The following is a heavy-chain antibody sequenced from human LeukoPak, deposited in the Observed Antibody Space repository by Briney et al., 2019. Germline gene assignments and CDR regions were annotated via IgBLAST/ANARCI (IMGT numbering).Heavy chain of an antibody. Sequence: GGSLRLSCAGSGLTFSSYWMTWVRQAPGKGLEWVANIKPDGSEKAYVDSVKGRFTISRDNAKNSLYLQMNSLRAEDTAVYYCARDDYGWGSHPYWGQGTLVTVSS. V-gene: IGHV3-7*04. CDR2: IKPDGSEK. CDR3: ARDDYGWGSHPY. D-gene: IGHD3-10*01. CDR1: GLTFSSYW. J-gene: IGHJ4*02.